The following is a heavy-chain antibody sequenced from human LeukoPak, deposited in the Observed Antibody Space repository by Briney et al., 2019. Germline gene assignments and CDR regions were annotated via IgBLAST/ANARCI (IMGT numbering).Heavy chain of an antibody. CDR2: IYPSGGT. V-gene: IGHV4-4*07. Sequence: SETLSLTCTVSGGSISSYYWGWIRQPAGKGLEWIGRIYPSGGTNYNPSLKSRVTLSVDTSKNQFSLRLSSVTAADTAVYYCARGSSSGSYYGNYYYMDVWGKGTTVTVSS. J-gene: IGHJ6*03. CDR1: GGSISSYY. D-gene: IGHD3-10*01. CDR3: ARGSSSGSYYGNYYYMDV.